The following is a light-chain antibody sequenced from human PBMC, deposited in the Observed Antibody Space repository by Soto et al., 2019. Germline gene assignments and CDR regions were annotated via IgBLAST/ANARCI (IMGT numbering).Light chain of an antibody. J-gene: IGLJ2*01. Sequence: QSVLTQPPSVSGAPGQRVTISCTGSSSNIGAGYDVHWYQQLPGTVPKLLIYGNSNRPSGVPDRFSGSKSGTSASLAITGLQAEDEADYYCQSYDSSLSLHVVFGGGTQLTVL. CDR2: GNS. CDR3: QSYDSSLSLHVV. V-gene: IGLV1-40*01. CDR1: SSNIGAGYD.